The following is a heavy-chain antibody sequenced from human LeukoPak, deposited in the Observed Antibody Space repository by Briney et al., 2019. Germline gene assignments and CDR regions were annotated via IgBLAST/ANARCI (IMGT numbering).Heavy chain of an antibody. V-gene: IGHV4-59*01. CDR1: SDSSNTYY. Sequence: PSETLSLTCIGSSDSSNTYYWRWLRQPPGKGLGGIGYIYDGGSTKYNPSLKSRVTISVDTSKNQFSLKLTSVTAADTAVYYCAISNTVRRPFFDPWGPGTLVTVSS. D-gene: IGHD4-11*01. CDR3: AISNTVRRPFFDP. CDR2: IYDGGST. J-gene: IGHJ5*02.